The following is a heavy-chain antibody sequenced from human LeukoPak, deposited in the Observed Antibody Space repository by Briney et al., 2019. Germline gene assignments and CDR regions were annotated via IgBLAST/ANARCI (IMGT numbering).Heavy chain of an antibody. CDR2: ISGSAYIT. Sequence: PGGSLRLSCAASGFTFSNSALSWVRQAPGKGLEWVSAISGSAYITFYADSVKGRFTISRDNSKNTLYLQMNSLRAEDTAVYYCAKNLRCEGNYYYYMDVWGKGTTVTVSS. CDR3: AKNLRCEGNYYYYMDV. D-gene: IGHD2-8*01. CDR1: GFTFSNSA. J-gene: IGHJ6*03. V-gene: IGHV3-23*01.